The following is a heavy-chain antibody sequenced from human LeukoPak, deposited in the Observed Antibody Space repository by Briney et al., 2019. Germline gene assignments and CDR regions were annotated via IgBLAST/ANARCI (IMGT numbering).Heavy chain of an antibody. CDR3: ARSPVRGVIITNY. D-gene: IGHD3-10*02. V-gene: IGHV1-2*06. J-gene: IGHJ4*02. CDR2: INPNTGDT. Sequence: ASVKVSCKASGYTITGYYMHWVRQAPGQGLEWMGRINPNTGDTNSAQKFQGRVTMTRDTSISTAYMELSRLRSDDTAVYYCARSPVRGVIITNYWGQGTLVTVSS. CDR1: GYTITGYY.